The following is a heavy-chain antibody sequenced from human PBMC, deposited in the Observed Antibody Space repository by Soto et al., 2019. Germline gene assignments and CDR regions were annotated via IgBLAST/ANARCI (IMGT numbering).Heavy chain of an antibody. CDR1: GYTFSNYG. D-gene: IGHD3-10*01. Sequence: ASVKVSCKASGYTFSNYGIHWVRQAPGQRLEWMGLINAGNGNTKYSQKFQGRVTLTRDTSASTAYMELSSLRSDDTAVYYCAREREYYYQHWFDPWGQGTLVTVSS. J-gene: IGHJ5*02. CDR2: INAGNGNT. CDR3: AREREYYYQHWFDP. V-gene: IGHV1-3*01.